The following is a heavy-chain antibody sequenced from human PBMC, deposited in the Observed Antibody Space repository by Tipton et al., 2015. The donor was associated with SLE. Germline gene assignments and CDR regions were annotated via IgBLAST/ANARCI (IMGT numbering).Heavy chain of an antibody. Sequence: SLRLSCAASGFTFSSYFMSWVRQAPGKGLEWVANTNQDGSEKSYVDSVKGRFTISRDNAKNSLYLQLNSLRVEDTALYYCARVDGVVSVFYFDYWGQGTLVTVAS. CDR2: TNQDGSEK. J-gene: IGHJ4*02. CDR3: ARVDGVVSVFYFDY. V-gene: IGHV3-7*04. D-gene: IGHD2-21*01. CDR1: GFTFSSYF.